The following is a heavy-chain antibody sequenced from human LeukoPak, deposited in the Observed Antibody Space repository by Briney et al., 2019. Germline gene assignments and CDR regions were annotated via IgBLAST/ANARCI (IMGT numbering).Heavy chain of an antibody. CDR1: GGSISNYY. Sequence: PSETLSLTCTVSGGSISNYYWSWIRQSPEKGLEWIGYIHDSGSTNYNPSLKSRVTISVDTSKNQFSLKLSSVTAADTAVYYCARLDAAAGRYLQFFYWGQGTLVTVSA. D-gene: IGHD5-24*01. CDR2: IHDSGST. CDR3: ARLDAAAGRYLQFFY. J-gene: IGHJ4*02. V-gene: IGHV4-59*08.